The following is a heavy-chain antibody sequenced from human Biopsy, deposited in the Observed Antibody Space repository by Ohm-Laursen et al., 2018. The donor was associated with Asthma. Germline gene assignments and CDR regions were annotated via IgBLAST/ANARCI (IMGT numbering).Heavy chain of an antibody. Sequence: SLRLSCTASGFTLTTYAIHWVRQAPGKGLEWVAVISYDGSTKYSADSVKGRFTISRDISKNMLSLQMNSLRPEDTAVYYCARDVVWFREVGGMDVWGQGTTVTVSS. CDR2: ISYDGSTK. D-gene: IGHD3-10*01. CDR1: GFTLTTYA. J-gene: IGHJ6*02. V-gene: IGHV3-30*03. CDR3: ARDVVWFREVGGMDV.